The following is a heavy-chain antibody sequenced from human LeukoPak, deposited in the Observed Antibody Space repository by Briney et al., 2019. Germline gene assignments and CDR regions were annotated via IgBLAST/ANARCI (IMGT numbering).Heavy chain of an antibody. D-gene: IGHD4-17*01. Sequence: GGSLRLSCAASGFTFSSYAMSWVRQAPGKGLEWVTAISGSGGSTYYADSVKGRFTISRDNSKNTLYLQMNSLRAEDTAVYYCAKWGVALYGDYAGGLRYWGQGTLVTVSS. CDR3: AKWGVALYGDYAGGLRY. V-gene: IGHV3-23*01. J-gene: IGHJ4*02. CDR1: GFTFSSYA. CDR2: ISGSGGST.